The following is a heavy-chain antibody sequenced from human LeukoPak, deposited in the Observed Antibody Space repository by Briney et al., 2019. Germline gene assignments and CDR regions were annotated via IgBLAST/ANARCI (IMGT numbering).Heavy chain of an antibody. Sequence: SETLSLTCAVYGGSFSGYYWSWIRQPPGKGLEWIGEINHSGSTSYNPSLKGRVTISVGTSKNQFSLKLSSVTAADTAVYYCARGVRSGYYYAIYNWFDPWGQGTLVTVSS. CDR3: ARGVRSGYYYAIYNWFDP. CDR2: INHSGST. J-gene: IGHJ5*02. V-gene: IGHV4-34*01. D-gene: IGHD3-22*01. CDR1: GGSFSGYY.